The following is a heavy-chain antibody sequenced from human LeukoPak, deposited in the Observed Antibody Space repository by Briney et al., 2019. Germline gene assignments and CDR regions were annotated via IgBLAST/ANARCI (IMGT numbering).Heavy chain of an antibody. CDR3: AGSDQRYYYYYMDV. D-gene: IGHD2-15*01. CDR2: IYTSGST. Sequence: PSETLSLTGTVAGGAISGDYWSWIRQPPGKGLEWIGDIYTSGSTNYNPSLKRRVTISVDTSKNQFSLKLRSVTAADTAVYYCAGSDQRYYYYYMDVWGKGTTVTVSS. V-gene: IGHV4-4*09. J-gene: IGHJ6*03. CDR1: GGAISGDY.